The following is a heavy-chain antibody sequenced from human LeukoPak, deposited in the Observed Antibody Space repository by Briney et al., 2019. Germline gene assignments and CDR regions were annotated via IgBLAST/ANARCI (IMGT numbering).Heavy chain of an antibody. Sequence: GESLKISCKASGSSFTSYWTGWVRQMPGKGLEWMGIIDPSDSETRYTPSFQGQVTISVDKSLTTADLQWNSLKASDTAMYYCARQTAMGRSGDYWGQGTLVTVSS. J-gene: IGHJ4*02. CDR1: GSSFTSYW. D-gene: IGHD5-18*01. CDR2: IDPSDSET. V-gene: IGHV5-51*01. CDR3: ARQTAMGRSGDY.